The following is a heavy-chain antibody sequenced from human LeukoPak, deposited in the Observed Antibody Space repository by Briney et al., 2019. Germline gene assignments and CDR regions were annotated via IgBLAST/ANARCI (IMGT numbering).Heavy chain of an antibody. CDR1: GFTFSSYA. J-gene: IGHJ5*02. CDR2: IPYDGSNK. V-gene: IGHV3-30-3*01. Sequence: GGSLRLSCAASGFTFSSYAMHWVRQAPGKGLEWVTVIPYDGSNKYNADSVKGRFTISRDNSKNTLYLQMDSLRAEDTAVYYCARGLTSGWTNNWFVPWGQGTLVTVSS. D-gene: IGHD6-19*01. CDR3: ARGLTSGWTNNWFVP.